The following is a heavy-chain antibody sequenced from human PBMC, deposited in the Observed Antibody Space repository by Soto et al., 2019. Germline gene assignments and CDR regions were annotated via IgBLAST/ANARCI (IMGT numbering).Heavy chain of an antibody. J-gene: IGHJ3*02. CDR1: GFTFSSYG. V-gene: IGHV3-33*01. D-gene: IGHD2-15*01. CDR2: IWYDGSNK. CDR3: AREGCSGGSCYWALLSAFEI. Sequence: QVQLVESGGGVVQPGRSLRLSCAASGFTFSSYGMHWVRQAPGKGLEWVAVIWYDGSNKYYADSVKGRFTISRDNSKNTLYRQMNSLRSEDTAVYYCAREGCSGGSCYWALLSAFEIWGQGTMVTVSS.